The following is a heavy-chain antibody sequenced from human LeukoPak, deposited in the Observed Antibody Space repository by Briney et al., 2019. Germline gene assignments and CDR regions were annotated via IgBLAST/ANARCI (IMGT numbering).Heavy chain of an antibody. CDR3: ARDRSSSWSTHYFDY. V-gene: IGHV4-30-4*01. D-gene: IGHD6-13*01. CDR1: GGSISSGDYY. J-gene: IGHJ4*02. Sequence: PSETLSLTCTVSGGSISSGDYYWSWIRQPPGKGLEWIGYIYYSGSTYYNPSLKSRVTISVDTSKNQFSLKLSSVTAADTAVYYCARDRSSSWSTHYFDYWGQGTLVTVSS. CDR2: IYYSGST.